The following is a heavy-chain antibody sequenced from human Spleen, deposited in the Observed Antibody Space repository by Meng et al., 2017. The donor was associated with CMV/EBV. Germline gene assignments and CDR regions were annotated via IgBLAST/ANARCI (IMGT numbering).Heavy chain of an antibody. D-gene: IGHD6-19*01. CDR1: GYTFTSYG. CDR2: ISAYNGNT. CDR3: ARTYISGWPNLPIDY. V-gene: IGHV1-18*01. Sequence: ASVKVSCKASGYTFTSYGISWVRQAPGQGLEWMGWISAYNGNTNYAQKLQGRVTMTRDTSISTAYMELSSLRSDHTAVYYCARTYISGWPNLPIDYWGQGTLVTVSS. J-gene: IGHJ4*02.